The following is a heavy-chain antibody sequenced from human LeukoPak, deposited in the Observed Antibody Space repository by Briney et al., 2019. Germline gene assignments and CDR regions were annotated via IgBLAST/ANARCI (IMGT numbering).Heavy chain of an antibody. CDR2: IYYSGST. CDR3: ARLAVVANFDY. D-gene: IGHD5-12*01. V-gene: IGHV4-59*08. Sequence: SETLPLTCTVSGGSISSYYWNWIRQPPGKGLEWIGNIYYSGSTYYNPSLKSRVTISVDTSKNQFSLKLSSVTAADTAVYYCARLAVVANFDYWGQGTLVTVSS. CDR1: GGSISSYY. J-gene: IGHJ4*02.